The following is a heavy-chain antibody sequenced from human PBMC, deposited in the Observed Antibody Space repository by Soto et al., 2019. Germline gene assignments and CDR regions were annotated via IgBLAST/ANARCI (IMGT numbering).Heavy chain of an antibody. V-gene: IGHV3-23*01. CDR1: GFSFSSYF. J-gene: IGHJ4*02. Sequence: PGGSLRLSCAASGFSFSSYFMAWVRQDPGKGLEWVSAMSGSGGSTYYPDSVKGRFTISRDNSENTLYLQMNSLRAEDTAVYYCAKASGSSWPYYFDSWGQGTLVTVSS. CDR3: AKASGSSWPYYFDS. CDR2: MSGSGGST. D-gene: IGHD6-13*01.